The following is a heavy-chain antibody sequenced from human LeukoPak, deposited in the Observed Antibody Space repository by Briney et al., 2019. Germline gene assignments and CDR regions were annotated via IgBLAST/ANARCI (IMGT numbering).Heavy chain of an antibody. CDR2: ISSSGSTI. CDR3: ARSEVPYYDDSSGYWRPPKH. CDR1: GFTFSSYE. Sequence: PGGSLRLSRAASGFTFSSYEMNWVRQAPGKGLEWVSYISSSGSTIYYADSVKGRFTISRDNAKNSLYLQMNSLRAEDTAVYYCARSEVPYYDDSSGYWRPPKHWGQGTLVTVSS. J-gene: IGHJ1*01. V-gene: IGHV3-48*03. D-gene: IGHD3-22*01.